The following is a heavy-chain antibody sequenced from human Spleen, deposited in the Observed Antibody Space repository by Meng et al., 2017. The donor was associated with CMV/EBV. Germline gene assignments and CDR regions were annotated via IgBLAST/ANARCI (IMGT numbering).Heavy chain of an antibody. CDR2: ISMDGSNK. CDR1: GFNFSRYA. D-gene: IGHD3-3*01. J-gene: IGHJ4*02. CDR3: TRDGLDYTSTWSYNYFDY. Sequence: LSLTCAAPGFNFSRYALHWVRQAPGKGLEWVAIISMDGSNKYYADSVKGRFTISRDNSKNALYLRMNSLRLEDTAVYFCTRDGLDYTSTWSYNYFDYWGQGTLVTVSS. V-gene: IGHV3-30-3*01.